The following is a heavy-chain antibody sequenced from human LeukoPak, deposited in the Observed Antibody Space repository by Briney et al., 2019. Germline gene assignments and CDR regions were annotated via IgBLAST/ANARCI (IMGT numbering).Heavy chain of an antibody. Sequence: PSETLSLTCTVSGGSISSYHWSWIRQPPGKGLEWIGYIYYSGSTNYNPSLKSRVTISVDTSKNQFSLKLSSVTAADTAVYYCARVRGYSYGSDAFDIWGQGTMVTVSS. CDR2: IYYSGST. CDR1: GGSISSYH. J-gene: IGHJ3*02. D-gene: IGHD5-18*01. CDR3: ARVRGYSYGSDAFDI. V-gene: IGHV4-59*01.